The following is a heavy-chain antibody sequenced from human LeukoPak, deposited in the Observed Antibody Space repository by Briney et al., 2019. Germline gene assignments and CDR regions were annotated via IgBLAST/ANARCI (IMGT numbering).Heavy chain of an antibody. CDR1: GGSISSAGHY. J-gene: IGHJ4*02. CDR2: INYAGTV. V-gene: IGHV4-31*11. D-gene: IGHD2/OR15-2a*01. Sequence: SETPSLTCAVSGGSISSAGHYWSWIRQFPGRDLEWIGYINYAGTVFYNPSLRGRVTITVDTSTQYSLQMTSMTVADTAVYYCARGAGFLRWGQGILVTVSS. CDR3: ARGAGFLR.